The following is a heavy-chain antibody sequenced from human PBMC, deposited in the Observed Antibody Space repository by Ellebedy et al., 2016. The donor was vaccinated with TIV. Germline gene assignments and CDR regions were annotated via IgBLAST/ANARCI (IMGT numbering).Heavy chain of an antibody. Sequence: SETLSLXXTASGCSISNGAYYWTCIRQHPGKGLEWIGYIYYSGSTYYNPSLKSRVSLSIDTSTDQFSLKLSSVTAADTAVYYCARVGRGMVRQIDYWGQGTLVTVSS. CDR3: ARVGRGMVRQIDY. CDR1: GCSISNGAYY. D-gene: IGHD3-16*01. J-gene: IGHJ4*02. V-gene: IGHV4-31*03. CDR2: IYYSGST.